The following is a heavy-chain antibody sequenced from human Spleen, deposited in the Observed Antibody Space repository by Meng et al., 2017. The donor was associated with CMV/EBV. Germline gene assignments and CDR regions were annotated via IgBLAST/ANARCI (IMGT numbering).Heavy chain of an antibody. CDR2: FDPDEGKT. V-gene: IGHV1-24*01. CDR3: ARVRYSSGWYPGWFDP. J-gene: IGHJ5*02. CDR1: GYVLTDLS. D-gene: IGHD6-19*01. Sequence: QVQLVQSGADLKKPGASVKVSCKVSGYVLTDLSIHWVRQAPGKGLEWMGGFDPDEGKTFYEQKFQGRLTVTEKTSIDTAYMELSSLRSEDTAVYYCARVRYSSGWYPGWFDPWGQGTLVTVSS.